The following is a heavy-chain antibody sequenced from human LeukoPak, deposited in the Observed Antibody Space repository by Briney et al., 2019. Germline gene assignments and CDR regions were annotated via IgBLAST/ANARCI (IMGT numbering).Heavy chain of an antibody. V-gene: IGHV3-30*18. D-gene: IGHD1-26*01. CDR2: ISYDGSNK. CDR1: GFTFSSYG. J-gene: IGHJ4*02. CDR3: AKDIVGATDFDY. Sequence: GRSLRLSCAASGFTFSSYGMHWVRQAPGKGQEWVAVISYDGSNKYYADSVKGRFTISRDNSKNTLYLQMNSLRAEDTAVYYCAKDIVGATDFDYWGQGTLVTVSS.